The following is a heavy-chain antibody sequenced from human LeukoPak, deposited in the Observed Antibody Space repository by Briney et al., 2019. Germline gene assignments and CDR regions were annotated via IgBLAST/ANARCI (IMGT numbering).Heavy chain of an antibody. CDR2: IFGGEST. Sequence: GGSLRLSCAASGLTVSSSYMSWVRQAPGKGLEWVSVIFGGESTYYADSVKGRITISRDNSKNTLSLQMNSLRAEDTAVYYCARVDYIGNTRRSFDSWGQGTLVTVCS. D-gene: IGHD4-23*01. CDR1: GLTVSSSY. CDR3: ARVDYIGNTRRSFDS. V-gene: IGHV3-53*01. J-gene: IGHJ4*02.